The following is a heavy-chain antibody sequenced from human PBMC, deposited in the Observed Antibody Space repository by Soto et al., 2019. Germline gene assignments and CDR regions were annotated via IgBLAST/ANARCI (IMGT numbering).Heavy chain of an antibody. D-gene: IGHD2-21*02. Sequence: QVQLVESGGGMVQAGTSLRLSCTGSGFTFNRLSLHWVRQGPDKGLEWVAVVSFDGKVTYYADSVKGRFTVSRDNSKNTIYLQANSLRAEDTAVYYCAREPYGDSQYFDYWGQGTPVTVSS. V-gene: IGHV3-30*04. CDR2: VSFDGKVT. CDR1: GFTFNRLS. CDR3: AREPYGDSQYFDY. J-gene: IGHJ4*02.